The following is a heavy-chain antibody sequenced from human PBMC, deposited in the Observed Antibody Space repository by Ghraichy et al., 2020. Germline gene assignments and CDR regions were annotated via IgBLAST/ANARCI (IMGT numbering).Heavy chain of an antibody. CDR1: GGSISSSSYY. CDR3: ARDRWLGHRAVDY. CDR2: IYYSGST. Sequence: SETLSLTCTVSGGSISSSSYYWGWIRQPPGKGLEWIGSIYYSGSTYYNPSLKSRVTISVNTSKNQFSLKLSSVTAADTAVYYCARDRWLGHRAVDYWGQGTLVTVSS. D-gene: IGHD6-19*01. J-gene: IGHJ4*02. V-gene: IGHV4-39*07.